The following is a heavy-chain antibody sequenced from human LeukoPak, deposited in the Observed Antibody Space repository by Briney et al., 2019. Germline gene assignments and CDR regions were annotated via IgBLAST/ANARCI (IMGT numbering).Heavy chain of an antibody. CDR1: GGSFSGYY. J-gene: IGHJ5*02. V-gene: IGHV4-34*01. CDR3: ARVRSWFDP. CDR2: INHSGST. Sequence: SETLSLTCAVYGGSFSGYYWSWIRQPPGKGLEWIGEINHSGSTNYNPSLKSRVTISVDTSKNQLSLKLSSVTAADTAVYYCARVRSWFDPWGQGTLVTVSS.